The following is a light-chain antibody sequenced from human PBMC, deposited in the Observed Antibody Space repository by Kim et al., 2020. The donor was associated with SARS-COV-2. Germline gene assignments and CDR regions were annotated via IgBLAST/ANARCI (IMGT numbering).Light chain of an antibody. CDR3: QQYHDYPYT. Sequence: SAYVGDSVTIPCRASQSIGSWLAWYQQKSGKAPKLLIYKASNLASGVPSRFSGSGSGTEFTLTISSLQPDEFATYYCQQYHDYPYTFGQGTKLEI. V-gene: IGKV1-5*03. CDR1: QSIGSW. J-gene: IGKJ2*01. CDR2: KAS.